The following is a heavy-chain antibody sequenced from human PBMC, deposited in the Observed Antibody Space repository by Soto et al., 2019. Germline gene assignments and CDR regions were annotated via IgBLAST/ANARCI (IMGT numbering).Heavy chain of an antibody. Sequence: GGSLRLSCAASGFTFSSYAMHWVRQAPGKGLEWVAVISYDGSNKYYADSVKGRFTISRDNSKNTLYLQMNSLRAEDTAVYYCARDQRRNYGGMDVWGQGTTVTVS. V-gene: IGHV3-30-3*01. J-gene: IGHJ6*02. CDR2: ISYDGSNK. CDR1: GFTFSSYA. CDR3: ARDQRRNYGGMDV. D-gene: IGHD4-4*01.